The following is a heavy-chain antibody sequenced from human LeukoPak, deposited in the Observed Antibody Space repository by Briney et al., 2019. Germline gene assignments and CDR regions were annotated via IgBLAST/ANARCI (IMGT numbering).Heavy chain of an antibody. Sequence: ASVKVSCKASGYTFTSYDINWVRQATGQGLEWMGWMNPNSGNTGYAQKFQGRVTITRNTSISTAYMGLSSLRSEDTAVYYCARGREFYPNYYYYYMDVWGKGTTVTVSS. CDR3: ARGREFYPNYYYYYMDV. V-gene: IGHV1-8*03. CDR2: MNPNSGNT. CDR1: GYTFTSYD. D-gene: IGHD3-10*01. J-gene: IGHJ6*03.